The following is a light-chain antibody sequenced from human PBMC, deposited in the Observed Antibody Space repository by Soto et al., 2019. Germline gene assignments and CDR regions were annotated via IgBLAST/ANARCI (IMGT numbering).Light chain of an antibody. Sequence: EIVLTQSPATLSLSPGERATLSCRASQSISTYLAWYQQKPGQAPRLLIYDASDRATGIPARFSASGSGTDFTLSISGLEPEDFAVYYCQHRGDWPLTFGGGTKVEIK. V-gene: IGKV3-11*01. CDR1: QSISTY. CDR3: QHRGDWPLT. CDR2: DAS. J-gene: IGKJ4*01.